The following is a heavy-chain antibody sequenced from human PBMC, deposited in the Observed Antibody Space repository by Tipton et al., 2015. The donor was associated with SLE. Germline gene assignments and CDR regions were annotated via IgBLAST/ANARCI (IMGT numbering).Heavy chain of an antibody. Sequence: TLSLTCNVSGDSVSNFHWSWIRQPPGKGLEWIGEIHHSGSTNSNPSLKSRVTISVDKSKNQFSLKLSSVTVADTAVYYCAKDYNHDNADYNWGQGTLVIVSS. J-gene: IGHJ4*02. D-gene: IGHD4-17*01. CDR3: AKDYNHDNADYN. V-gene: IGHV4-59*02. CDR2: IHHSGST. CDR1: GDSVSNFH.